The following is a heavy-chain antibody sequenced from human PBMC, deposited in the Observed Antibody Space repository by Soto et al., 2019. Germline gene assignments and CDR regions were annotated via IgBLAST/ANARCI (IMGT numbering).Heavy chain of an antibody. V-gene: IGHV3-23*01. Sequence: GGSLRLSCAASGFTFSSYAVTWVRQAPGMRLESVAGIGGSGRNTYYADSVKGRFTISRDNSKNTLFLQMNSLRDEDTAIYYCAKDGLSDSPSAIDYWGQGTRVTVSS. D-gene: IGHD6-13*01. CDR1: GFTFSSYA. CDR2: IGGSGRNT. J-gene: IGHJ4*02. CDR3: AKDGLSDSPSAIDY.